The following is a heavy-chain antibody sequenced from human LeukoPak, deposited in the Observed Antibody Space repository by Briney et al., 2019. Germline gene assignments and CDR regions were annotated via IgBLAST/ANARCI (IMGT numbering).Heavy chain of an antibody. CDR3: ASLRIMITFGGVIVRSHFDY. D-gene: IGHD3-16*02. CDR1: GGSFSGYY. CDR2: INHSGST. Sequence: SETLSLTCAVYGGSFSGYYWSWIRQPPGKGLEWIGEINHSGSTNYNPSLKSRVTISVDTSKNQFSLKLSSVTAADTAVYYCASLRIMITFGGVIVRSHFDYWGQGTLVTVSS. J-gene: IGHJ4*02. V-gene: IGHV4-34*01.